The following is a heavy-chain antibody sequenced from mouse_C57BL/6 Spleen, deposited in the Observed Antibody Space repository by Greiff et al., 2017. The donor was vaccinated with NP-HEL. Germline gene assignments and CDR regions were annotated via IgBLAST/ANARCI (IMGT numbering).Heavy chain of an antibody. Sequence: VQLQQPGAALVKPGASVKLSCKASGYTFTSYWMHWVKQRPGRGLEWIGRIDPHSGGTKYNEKFKSKATLTVDKPSSTAYMQRSSLTSEDFAVYYCARYGTTVVGIGGYAMDYWGQGTSGTVSS. CDR2: IDPHSGGT. CDR3: ARYGTTVVGIGGYAMDY. J-gene: IGHJ4*01. CDR1: GYTFTSYW. D-gene: IGHD1-1*01. V-gene: IGHV1-72*01.